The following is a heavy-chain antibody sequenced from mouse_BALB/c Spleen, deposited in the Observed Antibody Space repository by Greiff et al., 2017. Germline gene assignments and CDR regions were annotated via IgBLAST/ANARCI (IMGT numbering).Heavy chain of an antibody. J-gene: IGHJ4*01. D-gene: IGHD4-1*01. CDR2: INPYNGAT. Sequence: VQLQQSGPELVKPGASVKISCKASGYSFTGYYMHWVKQSHVKSLEWIGRINPYNGATSYNQNFKDKASLTVDKSSSTAYMELHSLTSEDSAVYYCAKGPLTLIYAMDYWGQGTSVTVSS. CDR1: GYSFTGYY. CDR3: AKGPLTLIYAMDY. V-gene: IGHV1-31*01.